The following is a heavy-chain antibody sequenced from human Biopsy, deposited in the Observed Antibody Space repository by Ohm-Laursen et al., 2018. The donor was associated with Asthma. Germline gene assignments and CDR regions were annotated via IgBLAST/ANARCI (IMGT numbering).Heavy chain of an antibody. CDR3: AKDRFDNSVTSKYYYFGIDV. D-gene: IGHD3/OR15-3a*01. CDR2: ISGSGGST. CDR1: GFTFSSYA. Sequence: SLRLSCAASGFTFSSYAMSWVRQAPGKGLEWVSAISGSGGSTYYADSVKGRFTISRDNSKNTLYLQMNSLRAEDTAVYYCAKDRFDNSVTSKYYYFGIDVWGQGTTVTVSS. J-gene: IGHJ6*02. V-gene: IGHV3-23*01.